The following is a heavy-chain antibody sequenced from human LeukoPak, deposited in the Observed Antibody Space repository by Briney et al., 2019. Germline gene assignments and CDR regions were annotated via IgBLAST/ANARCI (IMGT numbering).Heavy chain of an antibody. CDR3: ARESREYYYYYYMDV. V-gene: IGHV3-23*01. Sequence: PGGSLRLSCAASGFTFSSYAMSWVRQAPGKGLEWVSAISGSGGSTYYADSVKGRFTISRDNSKNTLYLQMNSLRAEDTAVYYCARESREYYYYYYMDVWGKGTTVTISS. CDR1: GFTFSSYA. J-gene: IGHJ6*03. CDR2: ISGSGGST.